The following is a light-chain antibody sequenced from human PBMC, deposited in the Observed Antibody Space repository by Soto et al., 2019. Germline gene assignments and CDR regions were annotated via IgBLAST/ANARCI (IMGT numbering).Light chain of an antibody. Sequence: QSVLTQPPSVSGAPGQRVTISCTGSSSNIGAGYDVHWYQQLPGTAPKLLIYANTNRPSGVPDRFSGSKSATSASLAITGLQAEDEADYYCQSYDSSLSVGVFGTGTKLTVL. CDR1: SSNIGAGYD. CDR2: ANT. CDR3: QSYDSSLSVGV. V-gene: IGLV1-40*01. J-gene: IGLJ1*01.